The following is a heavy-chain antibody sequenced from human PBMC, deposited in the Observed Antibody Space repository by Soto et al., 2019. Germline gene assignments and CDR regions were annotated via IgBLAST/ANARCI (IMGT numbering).Heavy chain of an antibody. V-gene: IGHV4-39*01. CDR1: GGSISSSSYY. J-gene: IGHJ6*02. CDR2: IYYSGST. CDR3: ARRLRYFDRLPPGFYYGMYV. Sequence: SETLSLTCTVSGGSISSSSYYWGWIRQPPGKGLEWIGSIYYSGSTYYNPSLKSRVTISVDTSKNQFSLKLSSVTAADTAVYYCARRLRYFDRLPPGFYYGMYVWGQG. D-gene: IGHD3-9*01.